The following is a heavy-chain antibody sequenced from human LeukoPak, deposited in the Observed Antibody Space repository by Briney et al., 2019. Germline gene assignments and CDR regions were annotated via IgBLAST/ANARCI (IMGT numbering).Heavy chain of an antibody. J-gene: IGHJ4*02. CDR3: ARHEEEDGYNAKTFDY. Sequence: SETLSLTCTVSGGSISSSSYYWGWIRQPPGKGLEWIGSIYYSGSTYYNPSLKSRVTISVDTSKNQFSLKLSSVIAADTAVYYCARHEEEDGYNAKTFDYWGQGTLVTVSS. D-gene: IGHD5-24*01. CDR2: IYYSGST. CDR1: GGSISSSSYY. V-gene: IGHV4-39*01.